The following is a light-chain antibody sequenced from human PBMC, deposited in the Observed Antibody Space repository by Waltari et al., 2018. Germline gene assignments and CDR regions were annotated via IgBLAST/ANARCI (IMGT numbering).Light chain of an antibody. CDR1: QSVSRA. Sequence: QSPGTLSLSPGERATLSCRASQSVSRALAWYQQNPGQAPRLLIYGASNRATGIPDRFSGSGSGTDFSLIISRLEPEDFAVYYCQHYVSLPVTFGQGTKVEIK. CDR3: QHYVSLPVT. V-gene: IGKV3-20*01. CDR2: GAS. J-gene: IGKJ1*01.